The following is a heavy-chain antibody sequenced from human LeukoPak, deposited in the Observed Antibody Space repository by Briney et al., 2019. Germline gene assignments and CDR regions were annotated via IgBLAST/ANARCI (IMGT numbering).Heavy chain of an antibody. V-gene: IGHV1-2*02. CDR3: ARGGWGLVQLRCEY. D-gene: IGHD1-1*01. CDR2: INPNTGGT. J-gene: IGHJ4*02. Sequence: ASVKVSCKASGYTFTGYYMHWGRQAPGQGLEWMGWINPNTGGTNYAQKLQGRVTMTKDTSLSTACMELRKLRSDDTAVYYWARGGWGLVQLRCEYWGQGTLVTVSS. CDR1: GYTFTGYY.